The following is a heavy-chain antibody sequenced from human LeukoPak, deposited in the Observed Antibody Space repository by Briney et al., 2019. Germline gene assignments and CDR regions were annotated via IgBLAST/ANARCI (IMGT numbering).Heavy chain of an antibody. Sequence: GGSLRLSCAASGFSFSSYSMNWVRQAPGKGLEWVSYISSTSNTIYYADSVKGRFTISRDNAENSLYLQMNSLRDEDTAVYYCARKATDFDGWGQGTLVTVSS. D-gene: IGHD1-1*01. CDR2: ISSTSNTI. V-gene: IGHV3-48*02. J-gene: IGHJ4*02. CDR1: GFSFSSYS. CDR3: ARKATDFDG.